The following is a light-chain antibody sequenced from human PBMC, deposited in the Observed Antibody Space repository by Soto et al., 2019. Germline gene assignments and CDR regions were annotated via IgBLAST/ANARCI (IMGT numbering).Light chain of an antibody. J-gene: IGKJ3*01. CDR3: QQCNRYPFT. CDR2: YAS. Sequence: DIQLTQSPAFLSVSVGDRVTITCRASQGVSNHLAWYQQKPGNAPRLLIYYASNWQSGVPSRFSGSGSGTEFTLTISSLQPEDFATYYCQQCNRYPFTFGHGTKVDV. V-gene: IGKV1-9*01. CDR1: QGVSNH.